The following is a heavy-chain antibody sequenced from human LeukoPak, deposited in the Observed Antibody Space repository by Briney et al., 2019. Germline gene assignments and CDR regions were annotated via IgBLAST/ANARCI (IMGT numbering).Heavy chain of an antibody. V-gene: IGHV5-51*01. J-gene: IGHJ4*02. CDR1: GYDFSTYW. D-gene: IGHD5-24*01. Sequence: GESLKISCKGLGYDFSTYWNAWVRQRPGKGLQWMGIIYPGGSETRYDPSFQGQVTISADRSTSTAYLQWSSLRASDTAMYYCARASRDGYNQNFDHWGQGTLVTVSS. CDR3: ARASRDGYNQNFDH. CDR2: IYPGGSET.